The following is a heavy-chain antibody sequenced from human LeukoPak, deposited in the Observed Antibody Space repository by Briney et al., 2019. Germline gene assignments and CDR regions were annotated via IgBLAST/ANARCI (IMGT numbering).Heavy chain of an antibody. CDR3: ARDLGQYYDTSDNWFDP. D-gene: IGHD3-22*01. Sequence: GGSLRLSCAASGFIFNTYVMHWVRQAPGKGLEWLAFIRYDGSNKKYADSVKGRFTISRDNTKNSLYLQMNSLRAEDTAVYYCARDLGQYYDTSDNWFDPWGQGTLVTVSS. J-gene: IGHJ5*02. CDR1: GFIFNTYV. V-gene: IGHV3-30*02. CDR2: IRYDGSNK.